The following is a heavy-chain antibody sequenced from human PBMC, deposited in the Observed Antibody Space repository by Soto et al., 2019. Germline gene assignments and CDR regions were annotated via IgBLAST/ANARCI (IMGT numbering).Heavy chain of an antibody. CDR3: ARVQIYYYDSSGYFLDY. J-gene: IGHJ4*02. CDR2: ISSSSSYT. Sequence: QVQLVESGGGLVKPGGSLRLSCAASGFTFSDYYMSWIRQAPGKGLEWVSYISSSSSYTNYADSVKGRFTISRDNAKNSVYLEMTSLRAEDTAVYYCARVQIYYYDSSGYFLDYWGQGTLVSVSP. D-gene: IGHD3-22*01. CDR1: GFTFSDYY. V-gene: IGHV3-11*05.